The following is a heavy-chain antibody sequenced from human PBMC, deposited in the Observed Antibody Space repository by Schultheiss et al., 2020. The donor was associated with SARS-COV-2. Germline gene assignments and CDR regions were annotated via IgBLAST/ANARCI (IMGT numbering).Heavy chain of an antibody. CDR2: INHSGST. CDR3: ARGSPRITIFGVARGRFDP. V-gene: IGHV4-34*01. Sequence: SQTLSLTCTVSGGSISSYYWSWIRQPPEKGLEWIGEINHSGSTNYNPSLKSRVNISVDTSKNQFSLKLSSVTAADTAVYYCARGSPRITIFGVARGRFDPWGQGTLVTVSS. CDR1: GGSISSYY. J-gene: IGHJ5*02. D-gene: IGHD3-3*01.